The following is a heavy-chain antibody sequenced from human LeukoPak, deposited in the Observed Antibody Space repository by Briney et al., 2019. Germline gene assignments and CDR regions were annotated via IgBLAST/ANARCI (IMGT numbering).Heavy chain of an antibody. CDR3: ARDGGGYDHGYYFDY. J-gene: IGHJ4*02. V-gene: IGHV3-30-3*01. D-gene: IGHD5-12*01. CDR1: GFTFSSYA. CDR2: ISYDGSNK. Sequence: GGSLRLSCAASGFTFSSYAMHWVRQAPGKGLEWVAVISYDGSNKYYADSVKGRFTISRDNSKNTLYLQMNSLRAEDTAVYHCARDGGGYDHGYYFDYWGQGTLVTVSS.